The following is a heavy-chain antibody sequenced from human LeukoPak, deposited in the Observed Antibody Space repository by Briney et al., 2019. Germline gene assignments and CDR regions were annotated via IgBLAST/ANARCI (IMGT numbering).Heavy chain of an antibody. CDR2: IYSGGST. J-gene: IGHJ6*02. D-gene: IGHD3-10*01. CDR3: ARDQTRGGYGMDV. V-gene: IGHV3-66*01. CDR1: GFTVSSNY. Sequence: GGSLRLSCAASGFTVSSNYMSWVRQAPGKGLEWISVIYSGGSTYYADSVKGRFTISRDNSKNTLYLQMNSLRAEDTAVYYCARDQTRGGYGMDVWGQGTTVTVSS.